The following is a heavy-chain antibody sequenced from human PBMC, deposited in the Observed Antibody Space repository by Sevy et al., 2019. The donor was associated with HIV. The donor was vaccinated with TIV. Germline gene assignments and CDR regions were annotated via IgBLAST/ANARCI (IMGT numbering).Heavy chain of an antibody. CDR3: AREGTFYYDRTQSGFQY. CDR2: ISYDGSNK. CDR1: GFTFSTYA. V-gene: IGHV3-30-3*01. Sequence: GGSLRLSCAASGFTFSTYAMHWVRQAPGKGLEWVAVISYDGSNKYYADSVKGRFTISRDNSKNTLYLQMNILRAEDTAVYYCAREGTFYYDRTQSGFQYWGQGTLVTVSS. J-gene: IGHJ1*01. D-gene: IGHD3-22*01.